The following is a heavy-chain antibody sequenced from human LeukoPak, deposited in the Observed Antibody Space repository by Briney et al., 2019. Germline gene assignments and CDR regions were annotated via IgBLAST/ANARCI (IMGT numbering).Heavy chain of an antibody. Sequence: ASVKVSCKASGYTFRSFDVNWVRQATGQGLEWMGWMNPNSGNTGYAQEFQGRVTMTSNTSINTAYMEVSGLTSEDTAVYYCARAPSPASYAMDVWGQGTTVTVSS. CDR1: GYTFRSFD. CDR3: ARAPSPASYAMDV. V-gene: IGHV1-8*01. J-gene: IGHJ6*02. CDR2: MNPNSGNT.